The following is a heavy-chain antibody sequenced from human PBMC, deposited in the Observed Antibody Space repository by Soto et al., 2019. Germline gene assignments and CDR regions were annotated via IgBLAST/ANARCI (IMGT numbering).Heavy chain of an antibody. J-gene: IGHJ6*02. D-gene: IGHD2-21*01. Sequence: PGGSLRLSCAAYGFTLSNYWMHWVRRAPGKGLVWVSRINSDGRNTPYADSVKGRFTISRDNAKNTLYLQMDSLRDEGTAVYFCTRDMWSTTDYYYVMDVWGQGTTVTVSS. CDR2: INSDGRNT. V-gene: IGHV3-74*01. CDR3: TRDMWSTTDYYYVMDV. CDR1: GFTLSNYW.